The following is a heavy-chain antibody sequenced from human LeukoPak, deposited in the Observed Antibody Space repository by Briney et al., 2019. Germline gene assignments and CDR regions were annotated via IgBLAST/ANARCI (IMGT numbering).Heavy chain of an antibody. CDR2: IKPDGSEK. CDR1: GFTFSSHW. CDR3: ARAPAFGTVDY. D-gene: IGHD3-16*01. V-gene: IGHV3-7*01. J-gene: IGHJ4*02. Sequence: PGRSLRLSCAASGFTFSSHWMSWVRQAPGKGLEWVANIKPDGSEKYPVDSVKGRFTVTRDNARNTLYLQMSRLRDDDSAVYYCARAPAFGTVDYWGQGTLVTVSS.